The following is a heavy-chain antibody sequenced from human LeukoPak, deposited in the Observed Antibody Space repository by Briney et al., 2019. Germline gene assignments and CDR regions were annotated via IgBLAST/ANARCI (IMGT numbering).Heavy chain of an antibody. J-gene: IGHJ6*03. CDR3: ARAVPAAHDDYYYYMDV. CDR1: GGTFSSYA. CDR2: IIPIFGTA. D-gene: IGHD2-2*01. V-gene: IGHV1-69*05. Sequence: SVKVSCKASGGTFSSYAISWVRQAPGQGLEWMGGIIPIFGTANYAQKFQGRVTITTDESTSTAYMELSSLRSEDTAVYYCARAVPAAHDDYYYYMDVWGKGTTVTVSS.